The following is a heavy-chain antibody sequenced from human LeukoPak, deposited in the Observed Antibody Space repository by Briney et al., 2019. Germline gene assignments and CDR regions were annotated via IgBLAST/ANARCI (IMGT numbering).Heavy chain of an antibody. CDR1: GFTFGSSG. CDR3: ASRIATSFEY. CDR2: VRNDGTTK. V-gene: IGHV3-30*02. D-gene: IGHD6-13*01. J-gene: IGHJ4*02. Sequence: PGGSLSLSCTASGFTFGSSGMHWVRQAPGKGLEWVAFVRNDGTTKYYAESVKGRSTISRDDSKNTLYLHVSSLRAEDTAVYYCASRIATSFEYWGPGTLVTVSS.